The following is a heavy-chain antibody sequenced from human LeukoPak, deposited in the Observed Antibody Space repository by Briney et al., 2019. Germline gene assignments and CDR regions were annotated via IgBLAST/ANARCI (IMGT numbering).Heavy chain of an antibody. J-gene: IGHJ3*02. CDR1: GFTFSSYG. Sequence: GGTLRLSCAASGFTFSSYGMSWVRQAPGKGLEWVSAISGSGGSTYYADSVKGRFAISRDNSKNTLYLQMNSLRAEDTAVYYCAKHLHSGWYRDAFDIWGQGTMVTVSS. D-gene: IGHD6-19*01. CDR3: AKHLHSGWYRDAFDI. V-gene: IGHV3-23*01. CDR2: ISGSGGST.